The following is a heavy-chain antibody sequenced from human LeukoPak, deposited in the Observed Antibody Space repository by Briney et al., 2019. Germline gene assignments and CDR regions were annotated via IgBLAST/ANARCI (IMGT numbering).Heavy chain of an antibody. V-gene: IGHV3-48*01. CDR2: ISSSSSTI. D-gene: IGHD1-26*01. CDR3: AKDRSPFFYSGSYGHFDY. Sequence: GGSLRLSCAASGFTFSSYSMNWVRQAPGKGLEWVSYISSSSSTIYYADSVKGRFTISRDNAKNSLYLQMNSLRAEDTAVYYCAKDRSPFFYSGSYGHFDYWGQGTLVTVSS. J-gene: IGHJ4*02. CDR1: GFTFSSYS.